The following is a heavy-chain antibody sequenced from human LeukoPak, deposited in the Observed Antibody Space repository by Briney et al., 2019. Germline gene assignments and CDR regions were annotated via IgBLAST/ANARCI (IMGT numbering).Heavy chain of an antibody. CDR1: GFTFSGYA. D-gene: IGHD5-12*01. CDR3: AKDPASYEYYFDY. J-gene: IGHJ4*02. CDR2: ISASAGTT. Sequence: PGGSLRLSWAASGFTFSGYAMSWVRQAPGKGLEWVSSISASAGTTYYADSVKGRFTISRDNSKNTLDLQMNSLRAEDTAVYYCAKDPASYEYYFDYWGQGTLVTVSS. V-gene: IGHV3-23*01.